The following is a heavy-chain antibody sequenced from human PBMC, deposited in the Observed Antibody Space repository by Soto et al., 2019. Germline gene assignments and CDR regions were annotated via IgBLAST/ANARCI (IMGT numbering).Heavy chain of an antibody. J-gene: IGHJ6*02. CDR1: GFTFSSYA. Sequence: GGSLRLSCAASGFTFSSYAMSWVRQAPGKGLEWVSAISGSGGSTYYADSVKGRFTISRDNSKNTLYLQMNSLRAEDTAVYYCAKRGEDYYGSGSYRYYYYGMDVWGQGTTVNVSS. D-gene: IGHD3-10*01. V-gene: IGHV3-23*01. CDR2: ISGSGGST. CDR3: AKRGEDYYGSGSYRYYYYGMDV.